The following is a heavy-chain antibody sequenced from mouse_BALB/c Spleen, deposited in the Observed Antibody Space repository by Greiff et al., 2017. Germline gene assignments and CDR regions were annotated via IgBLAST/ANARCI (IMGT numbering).Heavy chain of an antibody. D-gene: IGHD2-4*01. CDR3: ARMEGYDYGAWFAY. CDR1: GFTFSSYT. CDR2: ISNGGGST. J-gene: IGHJ3*01. Sequence: DVHLVESGGGLVQPGGSLKLSCAASGFTFSSYTMSWVRQTPEKRLEWVAYISNGGGSTYYPDTVKGRFTISRDNAKNTLYLQMSSLKSEDTAMYYCARMEGYDYGAWFAYWGQGTLVTVSA. V-gene: IGHV5-12-2*01.